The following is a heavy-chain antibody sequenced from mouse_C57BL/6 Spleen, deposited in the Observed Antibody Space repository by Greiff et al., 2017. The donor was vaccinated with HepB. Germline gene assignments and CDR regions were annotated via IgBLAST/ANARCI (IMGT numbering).Heavy chain of an antibody. J-gene: IGHJ4*01. CDR2: IHPSDSDT. D-gene: IGHD1-2*01. CDR1: GYTFTSYW. Sequence: QVQLKESGAELVKPGASVKVSCKASGYTFTSYWMHWVKQRPGQGLEWIGRIHPSDSDTNYNQKFKGKATLTVDKSSSTAYMQLSSLTSEDSAVYYCASINFYAMDYWGQGTSVTVSS. V-gene: IGHV1-74*01. CDR3: ASINFYAMDY.